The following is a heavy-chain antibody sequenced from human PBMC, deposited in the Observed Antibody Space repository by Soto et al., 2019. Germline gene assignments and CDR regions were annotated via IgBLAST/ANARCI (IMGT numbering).Heavy chain of an antibody. V-gene: IGHV3-30*18. J-gene: IGHJ4*02. CDR2: ISYDGSNK. CDR3: ANAGDPAEYYFDY. D-gene: IGHD4-17*01. CDR1: GFTFSSYG. Sequence: GGSLRLSCAASGFTFSSYGMHWVRQAPGKGLEWVAVISYDGSNKYYADSVKGRFTISRDNSKNTLYLQMNSLRAEDTAVYYCANAGDPAEYYFDYWGQGTLVTVSS.